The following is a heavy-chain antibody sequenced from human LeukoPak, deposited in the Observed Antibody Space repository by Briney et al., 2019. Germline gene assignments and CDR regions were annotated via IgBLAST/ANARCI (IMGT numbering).Heavy chain of an antibody. Sequence: SETLSLTCTVSGGSISSYYWSWIRQPAGKGLEWIGRIYTSGSTNYNPSLKSRVTMSVDTSKNQFSLKLSSVTAADTAVYYCARGKVTTVYYYYGMDVWGKGTTVTVSS. J-gene: IGHJ6*04. CDR3: ARGKVTTVYYYYGMDV. CDR2: IYTSGST. CDR1: GGSISSYY. D-gene: IGHD4-17*01. V-gene: IGHV4-4*07.